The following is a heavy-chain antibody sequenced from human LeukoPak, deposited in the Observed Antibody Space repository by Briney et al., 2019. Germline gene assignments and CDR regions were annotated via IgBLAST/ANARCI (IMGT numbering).Heavy chain of an antibody. Sequence: GGSLRLSCAASGFTFSSYWMHWVRQAPGKGLVRVSRINSDGSSTSYADSAKGRFTISRDNAKNTLYLQMNSLRDEDTAVYYCARDQPTYYDFWSGYYNHMDVWGKGTTVTVSS. D-gene: IGHD3-3*01. CDR2: INSDGSST. CDR3: ARDQPTYYDFWSGYYNHMDV. J-gene: IGHJ6*03. CDR1: GFTFSSYW. V-gene: IGHV3-74*01.